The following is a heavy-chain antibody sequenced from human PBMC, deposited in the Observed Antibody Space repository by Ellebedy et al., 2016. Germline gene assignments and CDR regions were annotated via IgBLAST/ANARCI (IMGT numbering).Heavy chain of an antibody. CDR1: GFTLSTYW. D-gene: IGHD6-19*01. V-gene: IGHV3-7*01. CDR2: IKQDGSEK. J-gene: IGHJ6*02. Sequence: ETLSLTCEASGFTLSTYWMTWVRQAPGKGLEWVANIKQDGSEKKYVDSVKGRFTLSRDNAKNSLYLQMNSLTSEDTAVYYCASRAVAVTGTDPPRDYYYGMDVWGQGTAVTVSS. CDR3: ASRAVAVTGTDPPRDYYYGMDV.